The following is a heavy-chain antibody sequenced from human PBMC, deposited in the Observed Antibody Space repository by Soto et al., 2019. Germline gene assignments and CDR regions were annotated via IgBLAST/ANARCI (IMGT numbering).Heavy chain of an antibody. CDR2: ISWNSGSI. D-gene: IGHD6-19*01. J-gene: IGHJ2*01. CDR3: AKDKIAVAGTPIYGYFDL. CDR1: GFTFDDYA. Sequence: PGGSLRLSCAASGFTFDDYAMHWVRQAPGKGLEWVSGISWNSGSIGYADSVKGRFTISRDNAKNSLYLQMNSLRAEDTALYYCAKDKIAVAGTPIYGYFDLWGRGTLVTVSS. V-gene: IGHV3-9*01.